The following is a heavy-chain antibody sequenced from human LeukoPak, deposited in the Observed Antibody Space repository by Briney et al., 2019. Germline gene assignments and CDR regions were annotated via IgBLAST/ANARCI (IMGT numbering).Heavy chain of an antibody. J-gene: IGHJ4*02. Sequence: PGGSLRLSCAASGFTFSSYSMNWVRQAPGKGLEWVSSISSSSSYIYYADSVKGRFTISRDNAKNSLYLQMNSLRAEDTAMYYCARDWRAAAGFDYWGQGTLVTVSS. CDR1: GFTFSSYS. V-gene: IGHV3-21*01. D-gene: IGHD6-13*01. CDR2: ISSSSSYI. CDR3: ARDWRAAAGFDY.